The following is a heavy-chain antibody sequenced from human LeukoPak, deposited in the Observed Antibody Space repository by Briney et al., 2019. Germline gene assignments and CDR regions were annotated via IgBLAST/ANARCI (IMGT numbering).Heavy chain of an antibody. CDR1: GDTFTTYY. J-gene: IGHJ3*02. CDR2: INPRTGST. CDR3: ARAATSTSHAFDI. Sequence: ASVKVSCKASGDTFTTYYMHWVRQAPGQGLEWMGIINPRTGSTSYAQKFQGRVTMTRDTSTSTVYMELSSLRSEDTAVYYCARAATSTSHAFDIWGQGTMVTVSS. D-gene: IGHD2/OR15-2a*01. V-gene: IGHV1-46*01.